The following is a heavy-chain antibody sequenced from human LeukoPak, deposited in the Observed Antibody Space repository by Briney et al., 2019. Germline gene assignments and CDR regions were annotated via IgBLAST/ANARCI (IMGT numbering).Heavy chain of an antibody. V-gene: IGHV4-59*01. J-gene: IGHJ3*02. D-gene: IGHD2-2*01. CDR1: GGSISSYY. Sequence: SETLSLTCTVSGGSISSYYWSWIRQPPGKGLEWIGYIYYSGSTNYNPSLKSRVTISVDTSKNQFSLKLSSVTAADTAVYYCAREDGYCSSTSCYDIWGQGTMVTVSS. CDR2: IYYSGST. CDR3: AREDGYCSSTSCYDI.